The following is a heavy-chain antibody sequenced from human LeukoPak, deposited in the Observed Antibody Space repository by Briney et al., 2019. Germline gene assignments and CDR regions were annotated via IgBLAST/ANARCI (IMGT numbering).Heavy chain of an antibody. D-gene: IGHD5-24*01. CDR1: GFTFSNYD. CDR3: ARGEEKATITALDS. J-gene: IGHJ4*02. V-gene: IGHV3-21*01. Sequence: GGSLRLSCAASGFTFSNYDMHWVRQAPGKGLEWVSAISSSSSYIYYADSIKGRFTISRDNAENSLYLQMNSLRAVDTAVYFCARGEEKATITALDSWGQGTLVTVSS. CDR2: ISSSSSYI.